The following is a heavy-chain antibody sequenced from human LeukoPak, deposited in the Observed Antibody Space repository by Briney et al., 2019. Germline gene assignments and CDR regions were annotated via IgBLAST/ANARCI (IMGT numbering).Heavy chain of an antibody. Sequence: GGSLRLSCAASGFTFSSYGMHWVRQAPGKGLEWVAVISYDGSNKYYADSVKGRFTISRDNSKNTLYLQMNSLRAEDTAVYYCGGSSGYYLPFDYWGQGTLVTVSS. CDR2: ISYDGSNK. V-gene: IGHV3-30*03. CDR3: GGSSGYYLPFDY. CDR1: GFTFSSYG. D-gene: IGHD3-22*01. J-gene: IGHJ4*02.